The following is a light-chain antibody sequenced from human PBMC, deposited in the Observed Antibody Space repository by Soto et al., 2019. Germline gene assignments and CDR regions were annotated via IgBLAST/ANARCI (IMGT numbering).Light chain of an antibody. CDR1: ESVSSN. CDR2: GAS. CDR3: QQYDNLPLT. Sequence: EVVMTQSPATLSVSPGERATLSCRASESVSSNLAWYQQRPGQAPRLVIYGASTRATGIPARFSGGGSGTEFTLTINSLQSEDFAVYFCQQYDNLPLTFGPGTKVDIK. J-gene: IGKJ3*01. V-gene: IGKV3-15*01.